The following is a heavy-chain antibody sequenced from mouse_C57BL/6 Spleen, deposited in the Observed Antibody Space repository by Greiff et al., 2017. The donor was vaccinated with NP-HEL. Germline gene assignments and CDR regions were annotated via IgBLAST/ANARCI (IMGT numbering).Heavy chain of an antibody. J-gene: IGHJ4*01. Sequence: QVQLQQPGAELVKPGASVKLSCKASGYTFTSYWMQWVKQRPGQGLEWIGEIDPSDSYTNYNQKFKGKATLTVDTSSSTAYMQLSSLTSEDSAVYYWARSANYAMDYLVHGEEVNVSS. V-gene: IGHV1-50*01. CDR2: IDPSDSYT. CDR3: ARSANYAMDY. CDR1: GYTFTSYW.